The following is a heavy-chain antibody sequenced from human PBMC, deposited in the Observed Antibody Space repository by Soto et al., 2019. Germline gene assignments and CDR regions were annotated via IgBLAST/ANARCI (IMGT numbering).Heavy chain of an antibody. Sequence: QVQLQQWGAGLLKPSETLSLTCAVYGGSFSGYYWSWIRQPPGKGLEWIGEINHSGSTNYNPSLKSRVTISVDTSKNQFSLKLSSVTAADTAVYYCARGVAAAPDTGRFFDYWGQGTLVTVSS. D-gene: IGHD6-13*01. CDR3: ARGVAAAPDTGRFFDY. CDR1: GGSFSGYY. CDR2: INHSGST. J-gene: IGHJ4*02. V-gene: IGHV4-34*01.